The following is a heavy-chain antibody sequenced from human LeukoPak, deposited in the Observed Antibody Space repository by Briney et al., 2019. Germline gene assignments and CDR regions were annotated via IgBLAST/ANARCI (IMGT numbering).Heavy chain of an antibody. V-gene: IGHV4-59*08. Sequence: SETLSLTCTVSGGSISSYYWSWIRQPPGKGLEWIGYIYYSGSTNYNPSLKSRVTISVDTSKNQFSLKLSSVTAADTALYFCARQLYVSGSYYAPMDVWGKGTTVTISS. J-gene: IGHJ6*03. CDR1: GGSISSYY. CDR2: IYYSGST. CDR3: ARQLYVSGSYYAPMDV. D-gene: IGHD3-10*01.